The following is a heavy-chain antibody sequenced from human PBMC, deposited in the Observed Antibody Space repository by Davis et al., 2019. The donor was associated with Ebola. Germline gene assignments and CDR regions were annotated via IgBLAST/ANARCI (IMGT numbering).Heavy chain of an antibody. CDR3: ARVPYSSSWYRYYGMDV. CDR2: MSYDGTKK. D-gene: IGHD6-13*01. CDR1: GFTFNRFP. V-gene: IGHV3-30*04. Sequence: GGSLRLSCVASGFTFNRFPMHWVRQAPGKGLEWVAIMSYDGTKKYYADSVKGRFTISRDNSKNTLCLQMNSLRAEDTAVYYCARVPYSSSWYRYYGMDVWGQGTTVTVSS. J-gene: IGHJ6*02.